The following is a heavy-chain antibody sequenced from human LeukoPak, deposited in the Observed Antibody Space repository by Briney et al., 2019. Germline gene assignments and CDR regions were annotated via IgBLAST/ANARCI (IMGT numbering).Heavy chain of an antibody. CDR1: GDSISTYY. J-gene: IGHJ4*01. CDR3: ARSPGGYFDF. V-gene: IGHV4-59*08. CDR2: ITYNGKT. Sequence: PSETLSLTCTVSGDSISTYYWSWIRQPPGKGFEWIGYITYNGKTDSYPSLKSRVTLSLDTSKKQLSLTLNSVTAADTAVYYCARSPGGYFDFWGHGALVTVSS. D-gene: IGHD3-10*01.